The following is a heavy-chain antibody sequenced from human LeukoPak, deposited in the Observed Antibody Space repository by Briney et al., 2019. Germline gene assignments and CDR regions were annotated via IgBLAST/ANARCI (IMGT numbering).Heavy chain of an antibody. CDR3: ARGGGSGYYYEFDY. D-gene: IGHD3-22*01. CDR2: IGSDYKT. Sequence: GGSLRLSCAASGFTIGGFAMTWVRQAPGKGLEWVSSIGSDYKTHYSESVKGRFAISRDNSQSTVFLQMNSLRAEDTAVYYCARGGGSGYYYEFDYWGQGTLVTVSS. J-gene: IGHJ4*02. V-gene: IGHV3-23*01. CDR1: GFTIGGFA.